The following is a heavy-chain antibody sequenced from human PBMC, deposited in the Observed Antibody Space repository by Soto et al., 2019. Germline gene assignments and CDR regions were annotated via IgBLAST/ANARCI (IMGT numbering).Heavy chain of an antibody. CDR1: GFTFSDYY. Sequence: GGSLRLSCAASGFTFSDYYMSWIRQAPGKGLEWVSYISSSSSYTNYADSVKGRFTISRDNAKNSLYLQMNSLRAEDTAVYYCARVRRPPYDSSGYDEGYYYYMDVWGKGTTVTVSS. D-gene: IGHD3-22*01. CDR2: ISSSSSYT. J-gene: IGHJ6*03. V-gene: IGHV3-11*06. CDR3: ARVRRPPYDSSGYDEGYYYYMDV.